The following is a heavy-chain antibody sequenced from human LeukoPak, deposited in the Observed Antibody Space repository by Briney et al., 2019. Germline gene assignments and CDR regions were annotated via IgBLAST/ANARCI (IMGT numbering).Heavy chain of an antibody. CDR2: INPSGGST. Sequence: GGSVKVSCKASGYTFTSYYMHWVRQAPGQGLEWMGIINPSGGSTSYAQKFQGRVTMTRDTSTSTVYMELSSLRSEDTAVYYCARATVVGGESDYWGQGTLVTVSS. CDR3: ARATVVGGESDY. J-gene: IGHJ4*02. D-gene: IGHD1-26*01. CDR1: GYTFTSYY. V-gene: IGHV1-46*01.